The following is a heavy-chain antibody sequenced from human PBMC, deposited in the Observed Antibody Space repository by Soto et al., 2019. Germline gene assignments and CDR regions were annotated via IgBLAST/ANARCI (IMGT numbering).Heavy chain of an antibody. J-gene: IGHJ4*02. D-gene: IGHD3-10*01. Sequence: QVQLRESGPGLVKPSGTLSLTCAVSGDAISSSYWWNWVRQSPGRGLEWIGEIFHIGSTNYNPSRKGRLTMSVDKTKNHFSLTLTSVTAADTAVYFCARGPIRGVQYYFDLWGPGTVVAVSS. V-gene: IGHV4-4*02. CDR1: GDAISSSYW. CDR3: ARGPIRGVQYYFDL. CDR2: IFHIGST.